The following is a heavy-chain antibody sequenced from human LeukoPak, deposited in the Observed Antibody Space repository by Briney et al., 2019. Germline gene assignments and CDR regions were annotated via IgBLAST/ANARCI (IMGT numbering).Heavy chain of an antibody. V-gene: IGHV1-69-2*01. CDR1: SYTFTHYY. J-gene: IGHJ4*02. D-gene: IGHD3-9*01. CDR2: VDHEDGET. CDR3: ATDVGILTGYIASFDY. Sequence: ASVKISCKDSSYTFTHYYMHWVQQAPGKGLEWMGLVDHEDGETIYAEKVQGRVTITADTSTDTAYMELSSLRSEDTAVYYCATDVGILTGYIASFDYWGQGTLVTVSS.